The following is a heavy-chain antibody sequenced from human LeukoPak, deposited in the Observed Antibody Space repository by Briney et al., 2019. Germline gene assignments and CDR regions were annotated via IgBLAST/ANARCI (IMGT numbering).Heavy chain of an antibody. D-gene: IGHD3-10*01. Sequence: QPGGSLRLPCAASGFTFSSYAMSWVRQAPGKGLEWVSAISGNGGSTYYADSVKGRFTISRDNSKNTLYLQMNSLRAEDTAVYYSAKDRFAIDYWGQGTLVTVSS. V-gene: IGHV3-23*01. J-gene: IGHJ4*02. CDR3: AKDRFAIDY. CDR2: ISGNGGST. CDR1: GFTFSSYA.